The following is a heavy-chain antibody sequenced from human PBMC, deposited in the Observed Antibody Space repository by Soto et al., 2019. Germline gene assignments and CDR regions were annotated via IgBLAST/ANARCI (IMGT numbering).Heavy chain of an antibody. D-gene: IGHD3-10*01. CDR3: AAELGFGKLSVV. J-gene: IGHJ6*02. V-gene: IGHV1-69*01. CDR2: IIPLFGTT. Sequence: QVQVVQSGVEVRRPGSSGKVSCKASGDTFKNCVISWVRQAPGPGLEWMGGIIPLFGTTDFAQRFQGRLTITTDESTTTAYMELSMRRSEDRATYYCAAELGFGKLSVVWCQGTTVIVSS. CDR1: GDTFKNCV.